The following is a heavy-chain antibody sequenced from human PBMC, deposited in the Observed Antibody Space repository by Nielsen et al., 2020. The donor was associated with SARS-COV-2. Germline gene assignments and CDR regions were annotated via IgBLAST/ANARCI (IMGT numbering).Heavy chain of an antibody. V-gene: IGHV3-74*01. D-gene: IGHD1-26*01. J-gene: IGHJ6*02. CDR3: AREVGATTYYYYGMDV. CDR1: GFTFSSTY. Sequence: GGSLRLSCSASGFTFSSTYMDWVRQAPGQGLVWVSRINPSGSGTAYADSVKGRFTISRDNAKNSLYLQMNSLRAEDTAVYYCAREVGATTYYYYGMDVWGQGTTVTVSS. CDR2: INPSGSGT.